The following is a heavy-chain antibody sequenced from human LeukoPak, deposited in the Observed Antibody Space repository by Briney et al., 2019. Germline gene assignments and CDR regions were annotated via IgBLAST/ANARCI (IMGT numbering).Heavy chain of an antibody. Sequence: SETLSLTCGVYGGSFSGYYWSWIRQPPGKGLEWVGEITRDGGTNYNPSLKSRVTMSLDTSRNQFSLKLNSVTAADTAVYYCARVLAYCSGGSCTRGYNWFDPWGQGTLVTVTS. CDR1: GGSFSGYY. J-gene: IGHJ5*02. CDR3: ARVLAYCSGGSCTRGYNWFDP. CDR2: ITRDGGT. D-gene: IGHD2-15*01. V-gene: IGHV4-34*01.